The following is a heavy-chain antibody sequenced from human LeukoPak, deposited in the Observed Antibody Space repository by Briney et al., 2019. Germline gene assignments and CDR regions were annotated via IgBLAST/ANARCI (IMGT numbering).Heavy chain of an antibody. J-gene: IGHJ3*01. CDR2: IWFGGSNT. Sequence: GGSLRLSCAASRCTFRNYYMHWVRQAPGKGLEWVALIWFGGSNTDYADSVRGRVTISRDNANKTLYPQMNSLRVENTGVYYCTTALHDYDYGDYEGENAFELWGQGTMVTVSS. V-gene: IGHV3-33*03. D-gene: IGHD4-17*01. CDR1: RCTFRNYY. CDR3: TTALHDYDYGDYEGENAFEL.